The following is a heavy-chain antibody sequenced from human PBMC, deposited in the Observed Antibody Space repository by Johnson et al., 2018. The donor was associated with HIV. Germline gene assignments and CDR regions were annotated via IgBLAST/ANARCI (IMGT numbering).Heavy chain of an antibody. J-gene: IGHJ3*01. CDR1: RFTFSSYG. CDR2: ISSGGRTI. V-gene: IGHV3-48*04. Sequence: MMLVESGGGVVQPGKSLRLSCSASRFTFSSYGMHWVRQAPGQGLEWVSYISSGGRTIYYADSVKGRFTISRDNAKNSLYLQMNSLRAEDGAVYYCAVLCSGCADAFDVWGQGTMVTVS. D-gene: IGHD3-10*01. CDR3: AVLCSGCADAFDV.